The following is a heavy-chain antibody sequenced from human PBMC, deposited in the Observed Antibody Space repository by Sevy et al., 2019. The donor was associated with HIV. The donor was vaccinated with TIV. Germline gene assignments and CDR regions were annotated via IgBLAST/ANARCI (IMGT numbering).Heavy chain of an antibody. CDR1: GYTFTDYG. V-gene: IGHV1-18*01. J-gene: IGHJ4*02. Sequence: ASVKVSCKTSGYTFTDYGIGWVRQAPGQGLEWVSWINPSDGNRNYGQRLQGSVTMTTDTSTSTAYMELWSLRSDDTAIYYCARDVTGNYYVDYWGQRTLVTVSS. D-gene: IGHD1-26*01. CDR3: ARDVTGNYYVDY. CDR2: INPSDGNR.